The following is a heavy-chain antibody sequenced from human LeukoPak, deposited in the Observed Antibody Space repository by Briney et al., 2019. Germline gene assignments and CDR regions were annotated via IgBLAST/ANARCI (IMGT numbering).Heavy chain of an antibody. V-gene: IGHV4-59*12. D-gene: IGHD3-3*01. CDR1: GGSISSYY. CDR2: IYYSGST. Sequence: PSETLSLTCTVSGGSISSYYWSWIRQPPGKGLEWIGYIYYSGSTNYNPSLKSRATISVDTSKNQFSLKLSSVTAADTAVYYCARGYYDFWSGYSGYYYMDVWGKGTTVTVSS. J-gene: IGHJ6*03. CDR3: ARGYYDFWSGYSGYYYMDV.